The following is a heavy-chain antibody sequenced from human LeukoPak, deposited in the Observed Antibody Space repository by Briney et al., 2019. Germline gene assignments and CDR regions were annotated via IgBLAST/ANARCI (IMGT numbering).Heavy chain of an antibody. Sequence: GGSLRLSCAASGFTFSNYGMHWVRQAPGKGLEWVAVISYDGSNKYYADSVKGRFTISRDNSKNTLYLQMGSLRAEDMAVYYCARVKVAALDYWGQGTLVTVSS. V-gene: IGHV3-30*03. CDR2: ISYDGSNK. CDR1: GFTFSNYG. D-gene: IGHD2-15*01. CDR3: ARVKVAALDY. J-gene: IGHJ4*02.